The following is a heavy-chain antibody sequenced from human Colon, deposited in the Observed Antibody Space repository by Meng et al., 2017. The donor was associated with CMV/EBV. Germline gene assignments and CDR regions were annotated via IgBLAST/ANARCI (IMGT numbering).Heavy chain of an antibody. CDR2: ITTSGNVI. Sequence: GGSLRLSCAASGFTFSSYEMNWVRQAPGKGLEWVSSITTSGNVINYADSVKGRFTISRDNAKRSLYLQMNNLKAEDTAVYYCARRNYYDILTGNGPFDLWGQGTLVTVSS. CDR1: GFTFSSYE. CDR3: ARRNYYDILTGNGPFDL. V-gene: IGHV3-48*03. J-gene: IGHJ4*02. D-gene: IGHD3-9*01.